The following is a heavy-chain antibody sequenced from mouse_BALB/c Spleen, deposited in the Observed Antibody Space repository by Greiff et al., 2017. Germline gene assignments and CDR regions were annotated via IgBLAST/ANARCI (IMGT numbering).Heavy chain of an antibody. J-gene: IGHJ4*01. Sequence: VQLQQSGAELVRSGASVKLSCTASGFNIKDYYMHWVKQRPEQGLEWIGRIDPANGNTKYDPKFQGKATITADTSSNTAYLQLSSLTSEDTAVYYCARHNYYGNYYAMDYWGQGTSVTVSS. CDR2: IDPANGNT. D-gene: IGHD2-1*01. V-gene: IGHV14-3*02. CDR3: ARHNYYGNYYAMDY. CDR1: GFNIKDYY.